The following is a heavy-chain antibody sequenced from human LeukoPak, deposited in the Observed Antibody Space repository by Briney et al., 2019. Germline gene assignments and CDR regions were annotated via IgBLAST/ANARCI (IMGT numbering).Heavy chain of an antibody. CDR3: ARERTSQSWSSGWYSETNLFLDY. Sequence: PSETLSLTCTVSGGSISSSSYYWGWIRQPPGKGLEWIGSIYYSGSTYYNPSLKSRVTISVDTSKNQFSLKLSSVTAADTAVYYCARERTSQSWSSGWYSETNLFLDYWGQGTLVTVSS. D-gene: IGHD6-19*01. V-gene: IGHV4-39*07. CDR1: GGSISSSSYY. CDR2: IYYSGST. J-gene: IGHJ4*02.